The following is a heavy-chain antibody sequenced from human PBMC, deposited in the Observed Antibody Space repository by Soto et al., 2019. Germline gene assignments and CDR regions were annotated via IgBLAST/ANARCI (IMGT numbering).Heavy chain of an antibody. V-gene: IGHV3-23*01. CDR1: GFTFSSYA. CDR2: ISGSGGST. Sequence: GSLRLSCAASGFTFSSYAMSWVRQAQGKGLEWVSAISGSGGSTYYADSVKGRFTISRDNSENTLYLQMNSLRAEDTAVYYCAKDGRPYLYSSSGAYWGQGTLVTVSS. CDR3: AKDGRPYLYSSSGAY. D-gene: IGHD6-6*01. J-gene: IGHJ4*02.